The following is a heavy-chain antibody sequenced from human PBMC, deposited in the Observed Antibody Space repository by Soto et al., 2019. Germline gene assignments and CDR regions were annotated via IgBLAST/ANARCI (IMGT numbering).Heavy chain of an antibody. Sequence: EVQLVESGGGLVQPGESLRLSCAASGFTFDYYWMHWVRQAPGKGLVWVSRVHSGGTTTTYADSVKGRFTISRDNARNAVSLQMSSLRAEDTGIYYCASGDRGGFDLWGHGTMVTVSS. D-gene: IGHD7-27*01. CDR1: GFTFDYYW. CDR3: ASGDRGGFDL. CDR2: VHSGGTTT. J-gene: IGHJ3*01. V-gene: IGHV3-74*01.